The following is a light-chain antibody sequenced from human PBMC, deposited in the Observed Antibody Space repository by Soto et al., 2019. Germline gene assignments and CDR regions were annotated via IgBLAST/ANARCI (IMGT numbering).Light chain of an antibody. Sequence: EIVLTQSPATLTLSPGERATLSCRASQSVSSYLAWYQQKPGQAPRLLIYDASNRATGIPARFSGSGSGTDFTLIISSLEPQDFAVYYCQQRSNWYTFGQGTTLEIK. CDR3: QQRSNWYT. V-gene: IGKV3-11*01. J-gene: IGKJ2*01. CDR1: QSVSSY. CDR2: DAS.